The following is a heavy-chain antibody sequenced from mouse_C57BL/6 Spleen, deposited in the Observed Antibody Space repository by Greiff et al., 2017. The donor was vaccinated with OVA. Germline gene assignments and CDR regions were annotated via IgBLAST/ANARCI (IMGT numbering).Heavy chain of an antibody. Sequence: VQLQESGAELVKPGASVKISCKASGYAFSSYWMNWVKQRPGKGLEWIGQIYPGDGDTNYNGKFKGKATLTADKSSSTAYMQLSSLTSEDSAVYFCARGSYGNAMDYWGQGTSVTVSS. CDR3: ARGSYGNAMDY. D-gene: IGHD1-1*01. V-gene: IGHV1-80*01. CDR1: GYAFSSYW. CDR2: IYPGDGDT. J-gene: IGHJ4*01.